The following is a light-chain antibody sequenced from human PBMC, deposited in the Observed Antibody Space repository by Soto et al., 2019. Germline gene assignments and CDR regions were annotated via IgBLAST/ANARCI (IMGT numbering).Light chain of an antibody. V-gene: IGKV1-33*01. Sequence: DLQMTQSPSSLSASVGDRVAISCQASQYISNYLNWFQQKPGKAPKLLIYEATKLETGVPSRFSGSGSSKDFTVNISSLQPEDIATYYCQQYDNPTITFGHGTKVDLK. CDR1: QYISNY. CDR2: EAT. J-gene: IGKJ3*01. CDR3: QQYDNPTIT.